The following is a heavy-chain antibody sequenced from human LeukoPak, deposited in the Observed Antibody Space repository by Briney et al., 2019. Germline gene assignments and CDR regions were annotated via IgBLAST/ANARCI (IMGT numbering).Heavy chain of an antibody. CDR3: AKDGRGSGYFPDY. Sequence: GGSLRLSCAASGFTLSSYSMNWVRQAPGKWLEWVSSISRSSSYIYYADSVKGRFTISRDNAKNSLYLQMNSLRPEDSAVHYCAKDGRGSGYFPDYWGQGTLVTVSS. V-gene: IGHV3-21*01. D-gene: IGHD3-22*01. CDR1: GFTLSSYS. J-gene: IGHJ4*02. CDR2: ISRSSSYI.